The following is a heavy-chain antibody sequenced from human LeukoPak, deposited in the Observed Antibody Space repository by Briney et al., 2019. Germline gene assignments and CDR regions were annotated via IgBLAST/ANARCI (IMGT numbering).Heavy chain of an antibody. CDR2: IYYSGST. V-gene: IGHV4-59*01. D-gene: IGHD6-13*01. J-gene: IGHJ6*03. CDR1: GGSISSYY. CDR3: ATTTGGIAAAGHYYYYMDV. Sequence: SETLSLTCTVSGGSISSYYWSWIRQPLGKGLEWMGYIYYSGSTNYNPSLKSRVTISVDTSKNQFSLKLSSVTAADTAVYYCATTTGGIAAAGHYYYYMDVWGKGTTVTVSS.